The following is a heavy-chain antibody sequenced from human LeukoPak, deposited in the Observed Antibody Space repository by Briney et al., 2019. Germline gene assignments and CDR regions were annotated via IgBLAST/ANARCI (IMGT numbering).Heavy chain of an antibody. CDR1: GGSITSYY. J-gene: IGHJ4*02. V-gene: IGHV4-4*07. CDR3: ARPYSDIWSGYYFDS. Sequence: SETLSLTCSVSGGSITSYYWSWIRQSAGKGLEWIGRIRTSGSTNYNPSLKSRVTMSVDTSNNQFSLKLTSVTAADTAVYYCARPYSDIWSGYYFDSWGQGILVTVSS. CDR2: IRTSGST. D-gene: IGHD3-3*01.